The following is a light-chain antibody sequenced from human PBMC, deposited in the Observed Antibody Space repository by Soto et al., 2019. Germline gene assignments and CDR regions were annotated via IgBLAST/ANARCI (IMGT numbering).Light chain of an antibody. CDR2: EVT. CDR3: SSHTSGDTRV. Sequence: QSVLTQPASVSGSPGQSIAISCPGTSSDVGGYDYVSWYHQHPDKAPKLIIYEVTKRPSGVSNRFSGSKSGNTASLTISGLQPDDEADYYCSSHTSGDTRVFGSGTKVTVL. V-gene: IGLV2-14*01. CDR1: SSDVGGYDY. J-gene: IGLJ1*01.